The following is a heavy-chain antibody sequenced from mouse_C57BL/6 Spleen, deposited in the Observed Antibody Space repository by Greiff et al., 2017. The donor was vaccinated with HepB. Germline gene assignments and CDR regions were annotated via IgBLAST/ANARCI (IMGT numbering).Heavy chain of an antibody. CDR2: VNSDGGST. J-gene: IGHJ3*01. CDR1: EYAFPSHD. V-gene: IGHV5-2*01. D-gene: IGHD1-1*02. Sequence: EVQVVESGGGLVQPGASLKLSCESTEYAFPSHDMSWVRQTPEKRLELVAAVNSDGGSTYYPDPMERRFIIARDNTKKTLYLQMSSLRSEDTALYYGARQEDYAWFAYWGQGTLVTVSA. CDR3: ARQEDYAWFAY.